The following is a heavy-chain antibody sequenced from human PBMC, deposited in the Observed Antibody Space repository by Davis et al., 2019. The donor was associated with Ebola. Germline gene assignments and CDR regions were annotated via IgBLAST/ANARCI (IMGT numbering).Heavy chain of an antibody. CDR3: ARAGLDIVASRGFDY. CDR1: GYSFTSYW. D-gene: IGHD5-12*01. CDR2: IYPGDSDT. J-gene: IGHJ4*02. V-gene: IGHV5-51*01. Sequence: PGGSLRLSCKGSGYSFTSYWIGWVRQMPGKGLEWMGIIYPGDSDTRYSPSFQGQVTISADKSIGTAYLQWSSLKASDTAMYYCARAGLDIVASRGFDYWGQGTLVTVSS.